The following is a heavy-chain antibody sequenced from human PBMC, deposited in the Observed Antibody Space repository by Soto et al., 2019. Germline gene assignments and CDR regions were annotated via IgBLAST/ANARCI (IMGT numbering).Heavy chain of an antibody. J-gene: IGHJ3*01. CDR1: GYTFTSYY. CDR3: AIVSCSGGSCYRDSNRTKNAFDF. V-gene: IGHV1-46*01. CDR2: INPSGGST. D-gene: IGHD2-15*01. Sequence: GASVKVSCKASGYTFTSYYMHWVRQAPGQGLEWMGIINPSGGSTSYAQKFQGRVTMTRDTSTSTVYMELSSLRSEDTAVYYCAIVSCSGGSCYRDSNRTKNAFDFWGQGTMVTVSS.